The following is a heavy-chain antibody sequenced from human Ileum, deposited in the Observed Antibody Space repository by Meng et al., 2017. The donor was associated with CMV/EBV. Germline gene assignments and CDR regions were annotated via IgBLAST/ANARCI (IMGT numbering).Heavy chain of an antibody. CDR1: GYDFSKYW. V-gene: IGHV3-74*01. CDR3: ARLAGNRKAFDF. CDR2: IDNDGSLT. J-gene: IGHJ4*02. D-gene: IGHD2-15*01. Sequence: SCTASGYDFSKYWMHWVRQVPGKGLEWVSRIDNDGSLTTYAGSVKGRFTISRDNTENTLYLQMNNLRGEDTAVYYCARLAGNRKAFDFWGQGTLVTVSS.